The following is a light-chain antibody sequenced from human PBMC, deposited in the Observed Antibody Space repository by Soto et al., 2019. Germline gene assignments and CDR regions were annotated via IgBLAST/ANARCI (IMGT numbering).Light chain of an antibody. CDR2: DVS. CDR3: CSYAGSYTLYV. CDR1: SSDVGGYNY. V-gene: IGLV2-11*01. Sequence: QSVLTQPRSVSGSPGQSVTISCTGTSSDVGGYNYVSWYQQHPGKAPKLMIYDVSKRPSGVAYRFSGSKSGNTASLTISGLQDEDEADYYCCSYAGSYTLYVFGAGTKVTVL. J-gene: IGLJ1*01.